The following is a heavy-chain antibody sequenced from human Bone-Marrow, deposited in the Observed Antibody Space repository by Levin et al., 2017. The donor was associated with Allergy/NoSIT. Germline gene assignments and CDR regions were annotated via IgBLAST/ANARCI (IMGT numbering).Heavy chain of an antibody. CDR3: AHRLGVPGGPESYYDFGRADDYFDY. J-gene: IGHJ4*02. CDR2: IYWDDDK. CDR1: GFSLSTSGVG. Sequence: SGPTLVKPTQTLTLTCTFSGFSLSTSGVGVGWIRQPPGKALEWLALIYWDDDKRYSPSLKSRLTITKDTSKNQVVLTMTNMDPVDTATYYCAHRLGVPGGPESYYDFGRADDYFDYWGQGTLVTVSS. D-gene: IGHD3-3*01. V-gene: IGHV2-5*02.